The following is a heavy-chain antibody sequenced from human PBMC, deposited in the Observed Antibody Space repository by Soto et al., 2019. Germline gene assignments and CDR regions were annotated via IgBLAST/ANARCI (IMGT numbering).Heavy chain of an antibody. CDR1: GYTFSNYG. V-gene: IGHV1-18*01. CDR2: ISLYSDGT. J-gene: IGHJ5*02. Sequence: QVQLVQSGGEVKRPGASVKVSCKTSGYTFSNYGITWVRHAPGQPLEWLGWISLYSDGTNYAQKFQGRVPMTTDTSTTTAYMELRSLRSDDTAVYYCARVVPGADAWFGPWGKGTLVTVSS. CDR3: ARVVPGADAWFGP. D-gene: IGHD2-2*01.